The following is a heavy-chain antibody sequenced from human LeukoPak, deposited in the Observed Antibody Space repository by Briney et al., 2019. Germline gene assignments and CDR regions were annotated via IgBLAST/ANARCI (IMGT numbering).Heavy chain of an antibody. V-gene: IGHV4-34*01. J-gene: IGHJ4*02. CDR3: ARGRYYDSSGYTPRYFDY. Sequence: GSLRLSCAASGFTFSSYAMSWIRQPPGKGLEWIGEINHSGSTNYNPSLKSRVTISVDTSKNQFSLKLSSVTAADTAVYYCARGRYYDSSGYTPRYFDYWGQGTLVTVSS. CDR2: INHSGST. D-gene: IGHD3-22*01. CDR1: GFTFSSYA.